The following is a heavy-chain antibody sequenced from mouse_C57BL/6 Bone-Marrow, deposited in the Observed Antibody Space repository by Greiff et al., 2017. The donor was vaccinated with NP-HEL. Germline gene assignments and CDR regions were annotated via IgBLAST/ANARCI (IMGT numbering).Heavy chain of an antibody. CDR2: IYPRSGNT. CDR1: GYTFTSYG. D-gene: IGHD1-1*01. J-gene: IGHJ2*01. Sequence: QVQLQQSGAELARPGASVKLSCKASGYTFTSYGISWVKQRTGQGLEWIGEIYPRSGNTYYNEKFKGKATLTADKSSSTAYMELRSLTSEDSAVYFCARDYYGSSPDYWGHGTTLTVSS. CDR3: ARDYYGSSPDY. V-gene: IGHV1-81*01.